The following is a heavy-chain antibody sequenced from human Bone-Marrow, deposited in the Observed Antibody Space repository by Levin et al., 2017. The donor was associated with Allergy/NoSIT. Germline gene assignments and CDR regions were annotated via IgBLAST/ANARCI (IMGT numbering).Heavy chain of an antibody. J-gene: IGHJ1*01. CDR2: IRSKAYGGTT. Sequence: GESLKISCTASGFTFGDYAMSWFRQAPGKGLEWVGFIRSKAYGGTTEYAASVKGRFTIPRDDSKSIAYLQMNSLKTEDTAVYYCTKAQVAYCSGGSCYLAEYFQHWGQGTLVTVSS. CDR3: TKAQVAYCSGGSCYLAEYFQH. D-gene: IGHD2-15*01. V-gene: IGHV3-49*03. CDR1: GFTFGDYA.